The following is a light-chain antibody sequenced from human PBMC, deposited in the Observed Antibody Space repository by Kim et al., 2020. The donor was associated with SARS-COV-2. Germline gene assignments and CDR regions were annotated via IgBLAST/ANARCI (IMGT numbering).Light chain of an antibody. CDR3: QSYDSSNQKV. V-gene: IGLV6-57*03. J-gene: IGLJ3*02. Sequence: NFMLTQPHSASESPGKTVTISCTRSSGSIASNYVQWYQQRPGSAPTTVIYEDNQRPSGVPDRFSGSIDSSSNSASLTISGLKTEDEADYYCQSYDSSNQKVFGGGTQLTVL. CDR1: SGSIASNY. CDR2: EDN.